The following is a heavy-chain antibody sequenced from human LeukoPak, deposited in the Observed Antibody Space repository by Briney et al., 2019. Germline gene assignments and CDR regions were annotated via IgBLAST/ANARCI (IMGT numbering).Heavy chain of an antibody. D-gene: IGHD3-10*01. CDR3: ARGRITMVRGGNYYYGMDV. V-gene: IGHV4-34*01. CDR1: GGSFSGYY. CDR2: INHSGST. Sequence: SETLSLTCAVYGGSFSGYYWSWIRQLPGKGLEWIGEINHSGSTNYNPSLKSRVTISVDTSKNQFSLKLSSVTAADTAVYYCARGRITMVRGGNYYYGMDVWGQGTTVTVSS. J-gene: IGHJ6*02.